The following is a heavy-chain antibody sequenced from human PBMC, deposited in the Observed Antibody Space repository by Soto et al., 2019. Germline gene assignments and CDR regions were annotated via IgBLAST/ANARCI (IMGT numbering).Heavy chain of an antibody. V-gene: IGHV4-30-4*01. CDR2: IYYSGST. Sequence: PSETLSLTCTVSGGSISSGDYYWSWIRQPPGKGLEYIGYIYYSGSTYYNPSLKSRVAMSIDMSKNQFSLMLNSVTDADTAVYYCARVPFYDSSGRSYYFDYWGQGTLVTVSS. J-gene: IGHJ4*02. CDR3: ARVPFYDSSGRSYYFDY. CDR1: GGSISSGDYY. D-gene: IGHD3-22*01.